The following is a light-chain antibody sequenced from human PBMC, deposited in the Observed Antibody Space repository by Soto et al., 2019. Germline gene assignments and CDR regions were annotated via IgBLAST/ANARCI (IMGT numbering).Light chain of an antibody. J-gene: IGKJ4*01. V-gene: IGKV3-20*01. CDR1: QSVSSSY. Sequence: EIVLTQSPGTLSLSPGERATLSFRASQSVSSSYLAWYQQKPGQAPRLLIYGASSGATGIPDRFSGSGSGTDFTLTISSLQPEDFATYYCQQSYSTPSLTFGGGTKVDI. CDR3: QQSYSTPSLT. CDR2: GAS.